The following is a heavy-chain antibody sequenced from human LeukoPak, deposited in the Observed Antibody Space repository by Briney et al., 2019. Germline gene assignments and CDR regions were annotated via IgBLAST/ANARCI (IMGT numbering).Heavy chain of an antibody. CDR1: GYTFTSYG. D-gene: IGHD3-16*01. CDR2: ISAYNGNT. J-gene: IGHJ5*02. V-gene: IGHV1-18*01. CDR3: ARPFGRTQFNP. Sequence: ASVKVSCKASGYTFTSYGISWVRQAPGQGLEWMGWISAYNGNTNYAQKFQGRVTMTRDTSISTAYMELSRLRSDDTAVYYCARPFGRTQFNPWGQGTLVTVSS.